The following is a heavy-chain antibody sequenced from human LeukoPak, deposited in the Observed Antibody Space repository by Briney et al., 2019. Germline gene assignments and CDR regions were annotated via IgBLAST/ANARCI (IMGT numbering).Heavy chain of an antibody. CDR1: GFTFSSYG. V-gene: IGHV3-23*01. J-gene: IGHJ4*02. Sequence: GGSLRLSCAASGFTFSSYGMHWVRQAPGKGLEWVSAISGSGGSTYYADSVKGRFTISRDNSKNTLYLQMNSLRAEDTAVYYCAKWPKTTVTTDYWGQGTLVTISS. D-gene: IGHD4-17*01. CDR2: ISGSGGST. CDR3: AKWPKTTVTTDY.